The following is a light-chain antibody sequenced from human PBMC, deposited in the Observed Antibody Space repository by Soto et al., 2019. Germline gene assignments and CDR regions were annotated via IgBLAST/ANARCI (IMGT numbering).Light chain of an antibody. CDR2: AAS. CDR3: QQRNTYLLT. J-gene: IGKJ4*01. CDR1: QASRND. V-gene: IGKV1-17*01. Sequence: DIQMTQSPSSLSASVGDRVTITCRASQASRNDLGWYQQKPGKAPKRLIYAASSLQSGVPSRFSGSGSGSEFTLTISSLQPEDFATFYCQQRNTYLLTFGGGTKVEIK.